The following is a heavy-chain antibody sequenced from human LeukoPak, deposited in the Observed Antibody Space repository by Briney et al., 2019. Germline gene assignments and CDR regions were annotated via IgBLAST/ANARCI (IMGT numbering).Heavy chain of an antibody. CDR2: IYYSGST. D-gene: IGHD3-22*01. V-gene: IGHV4-59*01. CDR1: GGSISSYY. CDR3: ARVDYDSSGPVDY. Sequence: SETLSLTCTVSGGSISSYYWSWIRQPPGKGLEWIGYIYYSGSTNYNPSLKSRVTISVDTSKIQFSLKLSSVTAADTAVYYCARVDYDSSGPVDYWGQGTLVTVSS. J-gene: IGHJ4*02.